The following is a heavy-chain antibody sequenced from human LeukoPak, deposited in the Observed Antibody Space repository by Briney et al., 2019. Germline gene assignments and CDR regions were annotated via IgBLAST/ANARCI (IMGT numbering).Heavy chain of an antibody. CDR3: AREGIVEYGSASFDY. CDR1: GYTFNSYG. V-gene: IGHV1-18*01. D-gene: IGHD3-10*01. CDR2: ISAYNGNT. Sequence: ASVKVSCKASGYTFNSYGISWVRQAPGQGLEWMGWISAYNGNTNYAQKLQGRVTMTTDTSTSTAYMELRSLRSDDTAVYYCAREGIVEYGSASFDYWGQGTLVTVSS. J-gene: IGHJ4*02.